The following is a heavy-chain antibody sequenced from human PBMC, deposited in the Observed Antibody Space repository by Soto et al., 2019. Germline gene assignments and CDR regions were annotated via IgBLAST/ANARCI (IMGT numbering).Heavy chain of an antibody. CDR2: IVVGSGDT. V-gene: IGHV1-58*02. J-gene: IGHJ4*02. CDR1: GFTFSNSA. Sequence: QMQRVQSGPEVKKPGTSVKVSCKASGFTFSNSAMQWVRQARGQRLEWIGWIVVGSGDTNYAQKFQARLTITRDMSTSTVYMELSSLRSDDTAVYYCAAKGTADFWSGTDYWGQGTLVTVSS. D-gene: IGHD3-3*01. CDR3: AAKGTADFWSGTDY.